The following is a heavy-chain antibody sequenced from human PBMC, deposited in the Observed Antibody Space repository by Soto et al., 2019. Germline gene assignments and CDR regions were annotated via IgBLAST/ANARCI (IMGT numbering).Heavy chain of an antibody. CDR1: TYTYNTHY. Sequence: ASVKVSCKSSTYTYNTHYIHWVRQAPGQGREWVGVINPSVGSTNYAQKFQGRVTMTRDTSTTTFYMEVTSLTSEDTAVYYCVGGSASGVDHWGQGXLVTVSS. D-gene: IGHD6-6*01. CDR3: VGGSASGVDH. CDR2: INPSVGST. J-gene: IGHJ4*02. V-gene: IGHV1-46*02.